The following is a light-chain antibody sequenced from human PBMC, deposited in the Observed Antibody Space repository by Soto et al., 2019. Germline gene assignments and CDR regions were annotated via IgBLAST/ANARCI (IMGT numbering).Light chain of an antibody. V-gene: IGKV1-39*01. J-gene: IGKJ1*01. CDR1: QSISSY. CDR3: QHTYSTPLT. CDR2: AAS. Sequence: DIQMTQSPSSLSASVGDRVTITCRASQSISSYLNWYQQKPGKAPKLLIYAASNLQSGVPSRFSRSRSGTYFPLTVSSLQPEDFATYYCQHTYSTPLTFGQGPRVEIK.